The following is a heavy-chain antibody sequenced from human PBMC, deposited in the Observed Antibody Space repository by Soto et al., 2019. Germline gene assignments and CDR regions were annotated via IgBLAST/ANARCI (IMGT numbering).Heavy chain of an antibody. V-gene: IGHV1-69*13. CDR1: GGTLTTYA. Sequence: SVKVSCKASGGTLTTYAITWVRQAPGQGLEWMGGIIPIFGTANYAQKFQGRVTITADESTSTAYMELSSLRSEDTAVYYCARIGTYYYYYGMDVWGQGTTVTVSS. CDR2: IIPIFGTA. D-gene: IGHD1-1*01. CDR3: ARIGTYYYYYGMDV. J-gene: IGHJ6*02.